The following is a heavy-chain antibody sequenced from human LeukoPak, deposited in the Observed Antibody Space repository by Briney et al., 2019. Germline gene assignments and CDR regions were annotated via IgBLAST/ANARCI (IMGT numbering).Heavy chain of an antibody. V-gene: IGHV3-30*02. CDR1: GFTFSSYG. D-gene: IGHD2-2*01. CDR3: ANDIVVVPAAYPAFDI. CDR2: IRYDGSNK. Sequence: GGSLRLSCAASGFTFSSYGVHWVRQAPGKGLEWVAFIRYDGSNKYYADSVKGRFTISRDNSKNTLYLQMNSLRAEDTAVYYCANDIVVVPAAYPAFDIWGQGTMVTVSS. J-gene: IGHJ3*02.